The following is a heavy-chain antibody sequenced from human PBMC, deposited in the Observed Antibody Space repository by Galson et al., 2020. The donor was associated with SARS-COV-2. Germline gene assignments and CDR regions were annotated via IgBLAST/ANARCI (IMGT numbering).Heavy chain of an antibody. Sequence: ASVKDSCKASGYTFIRFYIHWVRQAPGQGLEWMGVINPSGDITSYAQKLRGRVTVTRDMSTQTVYMELSSLTSEDTAVYYCAREWGDINSSVFDYWGQGSLVVVSS. CDR2: INPSGDIT. J-gene: IGHJ4*02. CDR1: GYTFIRFY. V-gene: IGHV1-46*04. D-gene: IGHD2-21*01. CDR3: AREWGDINSSVFDY.